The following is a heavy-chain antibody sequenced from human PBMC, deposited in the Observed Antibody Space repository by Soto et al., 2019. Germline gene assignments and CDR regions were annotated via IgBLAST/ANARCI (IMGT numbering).Heavy chain of an antibody. Sequence: GASVKVSCKASGYTFTSYGISWVRQAPGQGLEWMGWISAYNGNTNYAQKLQGRVTMTTDTSTSTAYMELRSLRSDDTAVYYCARVDCSGGSCYVNWFDPWGQGALVTVSS. J-gene: IGHJ5*02. CDR2: ISAYNGNT. CDR1: GYTFTSYG. D-gene: IGHD2-15*01. CDR3: ARVDCSGGSCYVNWFDP. V-gene: IGHV1-18*01.